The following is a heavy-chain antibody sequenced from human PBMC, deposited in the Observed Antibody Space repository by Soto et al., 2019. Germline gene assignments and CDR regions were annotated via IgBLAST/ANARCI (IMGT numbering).Heavy chain of an antibody. CDR2: IIPIFGTA. CDR1: GGTFSSYA. D-gene: IGHD6-19*01. J-gene: IGHJ6*02. CDR3: ARANRAVAGPPRDYYYGMDV. V-gene: IGHV1-69*13. Sequence: ASVKVSCKASGGTFSSYAISWLRHSPGQGLEWMGGIIPIFGTANYAQKFQGRVTITADESTSTAYMELSSLRSEDTAVYYCARANRAVAGPPRDYYYGMDVRGQGTTVTVYS.